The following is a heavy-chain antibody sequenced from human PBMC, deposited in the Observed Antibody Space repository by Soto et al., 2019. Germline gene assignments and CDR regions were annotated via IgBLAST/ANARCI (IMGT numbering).Heavy chain of an antibody. CDR1: GFTFSSYG. CDR2: ISYDGSNK. CDR3: AKARTLQPTYFDY. Sequence: QVQLVESGGGVVQPGRSLRLSCAASGFTFSSYGMHWVRQAPGKGLEWVAVISYDGSNKYYADSVKGRFTISRDNSKNTLYLQMNSLRAEDTAVYYCAKARTLQPTYFDYWGQGTLVTVSS. V-gene: IGHV3-30*18. J-gene: IGHJ4*02.